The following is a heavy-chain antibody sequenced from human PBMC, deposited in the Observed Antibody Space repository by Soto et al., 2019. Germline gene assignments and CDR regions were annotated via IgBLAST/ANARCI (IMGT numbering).Heavy chain of an antibody. CDR1: GFSLSTSGVG. CDR3: AHTTGSSSSRQNWYFDL. D-gene: IGHD6-6*01. Sequence: QITLKESGPTLVNPTQTLTLTCTFSGFSLSTSGVGVGWIRQPPGKALEWLALIYCDDDKRYSPSLKSRLTITKDTSKNQVVLTMTNMDPVDTATYYCAHTTGSSSSRQNWYFDLWGRGTLVTVSS. V-gene: IGHV2-5*02. CDR2: IYCDDDK. J-gene: IGHJ2*01.